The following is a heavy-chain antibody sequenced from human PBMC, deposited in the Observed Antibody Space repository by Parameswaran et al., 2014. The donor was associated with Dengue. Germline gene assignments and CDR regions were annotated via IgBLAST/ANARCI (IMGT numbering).Heavy chain of an antibody. J-gene: IGHJ6*02. CDR3: AKELDYDMLTGTFYYYGLDV. V-gene: IGHV3-23*01. D-gene: IGHD3-9*01. Sequence: VRQASREGGWEWVSGISSSGGNTFYAESVKGRFTISRDNSKNTLYLQMNSLTGEDTAVYYCAKELDYDMLTGTFYYYGLDVWGQGTTVTVSS. CDR2: ISSSGGNT.